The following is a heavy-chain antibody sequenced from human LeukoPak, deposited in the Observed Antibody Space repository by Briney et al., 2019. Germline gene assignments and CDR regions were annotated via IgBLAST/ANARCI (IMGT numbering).Heavy chain of an antibody. Sequence: PSQTLSLTCTVSGGSISSGDYYWSWIRQPPGKGLEWIGHIYYSGRANYNPSLNSRVTISVDTSKNQFSLKVRSATAADTAVYYCARIRTEMSGAIFYGMDVWGPGATVTVSS. CDR3: ARIRTEMSGAIFYGMDV. CDR2: IYYSGRA. D-gene: IGHD2/OR15-2a*01. CDR1: GGSISSGDYY. V-gene: IGHV4-30-4*01. J-gene: IGHJ6*02.